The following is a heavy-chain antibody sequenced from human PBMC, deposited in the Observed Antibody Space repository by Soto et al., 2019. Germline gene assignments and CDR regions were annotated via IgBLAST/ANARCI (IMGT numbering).Heavy chain of an antibody. CDR3: ARNPSHLCSSINCHALDI. V-gene: IGHV4-31*03. D-gene: IGHD2-2*01. J-gene: IGHJ3*02. Sequence: SETLSLTCTVSGGSISSGAYYWNWIRQHPGKDLEWIGYIYYSASTYYNPSLQSRVTIAVDTSKNQFPLKLTSVTAADTAVYYCARNPSHLCSSINCHALDIWGQGTMVTVSS. CDR2: IYYSAST. CDR1: GGSISSGAYY.